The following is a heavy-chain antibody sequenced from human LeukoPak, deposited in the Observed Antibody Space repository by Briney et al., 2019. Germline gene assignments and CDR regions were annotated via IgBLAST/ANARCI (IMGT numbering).Heavy chain of an antibody. V-gene: IGHV4-4*07. D-gene: IGHD7-27*01. Sequence: PSETLSLTCAVSGGSISSYYWSWIRQPAGKGLEWIGRIYTSASTNYNPSLKSRVTISVDTSKNQFSLNLSSVTAADTAVYYCASHWGSDWYFDLWGRGTLVTVSS. CDR3: ASHWGSDWYFDL. CDR2: IYTSAST. CDR1: GGSISSYY. J-gene: IGHJ2*01.